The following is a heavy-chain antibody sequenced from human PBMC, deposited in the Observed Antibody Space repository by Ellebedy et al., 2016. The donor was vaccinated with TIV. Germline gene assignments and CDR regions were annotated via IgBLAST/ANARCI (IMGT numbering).Heavy chain of an antibody. D-gene: IGHD6-13*01. CDR3: ARGPIAAAGTKAGFDP. J-gene: IGHJ5*02. CDR1: GGSISSYY. Sequence: SETLSLXCTVSGGSISSYYWSWIRQPAGKGLEWIGRIYTSGSTNYHPSLKSRVTMSVDTSKNQFSLKLSSVTAADTAVYYCARGPIAAAGTKAGFDPWGQGTLVTVSS. CDR2: IYTSGST. V-gene: IGHV4-4*07.